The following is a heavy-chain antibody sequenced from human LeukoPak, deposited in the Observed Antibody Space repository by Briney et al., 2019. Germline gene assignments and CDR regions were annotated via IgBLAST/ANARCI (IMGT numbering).Heavy chain of an antibody. CDR3: ANANTWYSSSPADY. V-gene: IGHV3-30*18. D-gene: IGHD6-13*01. Sequence: PGRSLRLSCAASGFTFSSYGMHWVRQAPGKGLEWVAVISYDGSNKYYADSVKGRFTISRDNSKNTLYLQMNSLRAEDTAVYYCANANTWYSSSPADYWGQGTLVTVSS. J-gene: IGHJ4*02. CDR1: GFTFSSYG. CDR2: ISYDGSNK.